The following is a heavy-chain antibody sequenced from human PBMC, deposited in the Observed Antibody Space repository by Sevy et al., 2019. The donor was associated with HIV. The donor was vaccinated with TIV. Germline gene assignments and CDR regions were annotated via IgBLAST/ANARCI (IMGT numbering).Heavy chain of an antibody. D-gene: IGHD3-16*01. V-gene: IGHV3-7*01. J-gene: IGHJ6*02. CDR1: TFTFNDYW. CDR2: INQHGSEK. Sequence: GESLKISCAASTFTFNDYWMNWVRQAPGKGLEWVANINQHGSEKYFVDSVKGRFTISRDNAKNSLYLQMNSLRAEDTAVYYCARWGRGLDVWGQGTTVTVSS. CDR3: ARWGRGLDV.